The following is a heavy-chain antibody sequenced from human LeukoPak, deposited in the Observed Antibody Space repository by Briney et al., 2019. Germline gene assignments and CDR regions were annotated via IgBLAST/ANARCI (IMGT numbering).Heavy chain of an antibody. V-gene: IGHV3-9*01. CDR3: AKDISSLGELSEGFDY. D-gene: IGHD3-16*02. Sequence: GRSLRLSCAASGFTFDDYAMHWVRQAPGKGLEWVSGISWNSGSIGYADSVKGRFTISRDNAKNSLYLQMNSLRAEDAALYYCAKDISSLGELSEGFDYWGQGTLVTVSS. CDR2: ISWNSGSI. J-gene: IGHJ4*02. CDR1: GFTFDDYA.